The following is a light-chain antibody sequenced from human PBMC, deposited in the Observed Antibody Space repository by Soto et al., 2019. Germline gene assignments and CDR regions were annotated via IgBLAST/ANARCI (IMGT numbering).Light chain of an antibody. V-gene: IGLV2-23*01. CDR3: GSYAGTNTWV. CDR1: SSDVGTYNL. Sequence: QSVLTQPASVSGSPGQAITISCTGSSSDVGTYNLVSWYQQHPGKAPKRMIYEGTKRPSGVSDRFSGSKSGNTASLTISGLQAADESHYYCGSYAGTNTWVFGGGTKLTVL. CDR2: EGT. J-gene: IGLJ3*02.